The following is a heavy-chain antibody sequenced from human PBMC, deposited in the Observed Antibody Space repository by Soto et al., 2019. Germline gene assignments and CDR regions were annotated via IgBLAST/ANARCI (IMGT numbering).Heavy chain of an antibody. Sequence: EVQLVESGGDLVQPGGSLRLACTASGFTFTGYWMSWIRQVPGKGLEWVANTNHDGSEMYYVDSVKGRFTIFRDNAKNSLFLQMDSLSVDDTAVYYCVRDPDSGAVEYWGQGTLVTVSS. J-gene: IGHJ4*02. CDR1: GFTFTGYW. D-gene: IGHD1-26*01. CDR2: TNHDGSEM. CDR3: VRDPDSGAVEY. V-gene: IGHV3-7*01.